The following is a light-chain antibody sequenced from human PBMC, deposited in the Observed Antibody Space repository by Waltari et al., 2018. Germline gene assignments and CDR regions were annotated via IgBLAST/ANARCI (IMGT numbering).Light chain of an antibody. V-gene: IGKV3-20*01. CDR1: QSVSSSY. J-gene: IGKJ1*01. CDR2: GAS. CDR3: QQYGSSPPWT. Sequence: EIVLTQSPGTLSLSPGERATLSGRASQSVSSSYLAWYQQKPGQAPRLLIYGASSRATGIPGRFSGSGSGTDFTLTINRLEPEDFAVYYCQQYGSSPPWTFGQGTKVEIK.